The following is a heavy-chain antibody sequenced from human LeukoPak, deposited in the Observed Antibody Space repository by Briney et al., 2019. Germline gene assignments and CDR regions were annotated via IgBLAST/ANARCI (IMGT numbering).Heavy chain of an antibody. CDR1: GDGVSRNTAA. V-gene: IGHV6-1*01. Sequence: SQTLSLTCAISGDGVSRNTAAWNWIRQSPSRGLEWLGRTYYRSKWLYDYAVSVKGRITINPDTSKDQFSLQLNSVTPEDTALYYCAKGFGDHGLDYSDQGALVTVYS. CDR2: TYYRSKWLY. D-gene: IGHD2-21*02. J-gene: IGHJ4*02. CDR3: AKGFGDHGLDY.